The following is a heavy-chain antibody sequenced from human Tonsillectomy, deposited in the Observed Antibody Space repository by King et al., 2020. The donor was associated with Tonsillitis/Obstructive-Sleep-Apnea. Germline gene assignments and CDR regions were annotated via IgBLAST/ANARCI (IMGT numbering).Heavy chain of an antibody. CDR2: ISGSSSYI. CDR1: GFTFSSYS. J-gene: IGHJ4*02. Sequence: VQLVESGGGPVKPGGSLRLSCAASGFTFSSYSMNWVRQAPGKGLEWVSAISGSSSYIYYADSVKGRFTVSRDNAKNSLDLQMNGLRADDTAVYYCARDGGYTGYDDHYFDYWGQGTLVTVSS. D-gene: IGHD5-12*01. V-gene: IGHV3-21*01. CDR3: ARDGGYTGYDDHYFDY.